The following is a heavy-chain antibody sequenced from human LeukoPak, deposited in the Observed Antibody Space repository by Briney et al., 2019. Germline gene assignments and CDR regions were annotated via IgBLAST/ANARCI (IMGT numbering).Heavy chain of an antibody. CDR1: EFTFSSYA. CDR3: VKDQWYSNGWYIFDY. V-gene: IGHV3-64D*08. Sequence: GGSLRLSCSASEFTFSSYAMHWVRQAPGKGLEYVSTISSDGGSTYYADSVKGRFIISRDNSKKTLYLQMSSLRAEDTAAYYCVKDQWYSNGWYIFDYWGQGTLVTVSS. J-gene: IGHJ4*01. D-gene: IGHD6-19*01. CDR2: ISSDGGST.